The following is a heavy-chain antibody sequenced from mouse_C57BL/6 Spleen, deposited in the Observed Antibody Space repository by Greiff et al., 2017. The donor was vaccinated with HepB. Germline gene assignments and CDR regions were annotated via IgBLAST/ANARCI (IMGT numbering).Heavy chain of an antibody. CDR1: GFSLTSYG. J-gene: IGHJ3*01. V-gene: IGHV2-2*01. D-gene: IGHD1-1*01. CDR3: ASDYGSSGAWFAY. CDR2: IWSGGST. Sequence: QVQLKQSGPGLVQPSQSLSITCTVSGFSLTSYGVHWVRQSPGKGLEWLGVIWSGGSTDYNAAFISRLSISKDNSKSQVFFKMNSLQADDTAIYYCASDYGSSGAWFAYWGQGTLVTVSA.